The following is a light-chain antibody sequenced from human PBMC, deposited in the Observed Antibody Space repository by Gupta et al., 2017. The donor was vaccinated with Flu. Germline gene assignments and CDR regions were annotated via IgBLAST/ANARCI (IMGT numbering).Light chain of an antibody. V-gene: IGLV2-8*01. J-gene: IGLJ1*01. CDR2: EGN. CDR3: SSYGSKAVS. CDR1: SGDVGASNF. Sequence: QSALTQPPSASGSPGQPVTIPCTGTSGDVGASNFVSWYQQHPGNAPKHIIYEGNKRPSGVPDRFSGSKSGNTASLTVCGIQPEEDADYYCSSYGSKAVSFGTGTKVTVL.